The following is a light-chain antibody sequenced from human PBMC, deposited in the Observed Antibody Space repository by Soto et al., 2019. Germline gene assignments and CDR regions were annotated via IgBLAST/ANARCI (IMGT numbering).Light chain of an antibody. V-gene: IGLV2-14*01. J-gene: IGLJ2*01. CDR1: SSDVGGYNY. CDR3: SSYTRSSTVV. Sequence: QSALTQPASVSGSPGQSITISCTGTSSDVGGYNYVSWYQQHPGKAPKLVIYDVSNRPSGVSNRFSGSKSGNTASLTISGLQAADEADYYCSSYTRSSTVVFGGGTKLTVL. CDR2: DVS.